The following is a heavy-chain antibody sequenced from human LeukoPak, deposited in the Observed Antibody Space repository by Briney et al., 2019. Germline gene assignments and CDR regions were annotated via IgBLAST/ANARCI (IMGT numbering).Heavy chain of an antibody. CDR3: AGGGAAAGTNWLDP. D-gene: IGHD6-13*01. V-gene: IGHV6-1*01. CDR1: GDSVSSNIAA. Sequence: SQTLSLTCAIAGDSVSSNIAAWNWIRQSPSRGLEWLGRTYYRSKWYSEYAVSVKSRIIINPDTSKNQFSLQLKSVTPEDTAVYYCAGGGAAAGTNWLDPWGQGTLVTVSS. CDR2: TYYRSKWYS. J-gene: IGHJ5*02.